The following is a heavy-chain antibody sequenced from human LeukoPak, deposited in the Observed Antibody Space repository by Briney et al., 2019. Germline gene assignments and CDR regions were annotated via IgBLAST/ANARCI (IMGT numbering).Heavy chain of an antibody. Sequence: SETLSLTCTVSGGSISSYYWSWIRQPPGQGLEWIGYIYYSGSTNYNPSLKSRVTISVDTSKNQFSLKLSSVTAADTAVYYCAGASYDSSGVHWGQGTLVTVSS. D-gene: IGHD3-22*01. CDR1: GGSISSYY. V-gene: IGHV4-59*01. CDR2: IYYSGST. J-gene: IGHJ4*02. CDR3: AGASYDSSGVH.